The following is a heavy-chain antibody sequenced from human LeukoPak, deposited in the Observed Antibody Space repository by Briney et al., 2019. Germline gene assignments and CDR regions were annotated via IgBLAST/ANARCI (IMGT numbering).Heavy chain of an antibody. J-gene: IGHJ4*02. CDR3: ARSRGAYSSAWYFDY. Sequence: GGSLTLSCAASGFTFSSYAMTWVRQAPGKGLEWVSAISGSGGSTYYADSVKGRFTISRDNSKNTLYLQMNSLRAEDTAVYYCARSRGAYSSAWYFDYWGQGTLVTVSS. D-gene: IGHD6-19*01. CDR2: ISGSGGST. CDR1: GFTFSSYA. V-gene: IGHV3-23*01.